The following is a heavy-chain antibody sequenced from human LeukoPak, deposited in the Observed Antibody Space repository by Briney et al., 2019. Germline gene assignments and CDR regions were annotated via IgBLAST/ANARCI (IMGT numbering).Heavy chain of an antibody. D-gene: IGHD3-22*01. CDR2: ISAYNGNT. J-gene: IGHJ4*02. CDR3: ARGSHYYDSSGYSN. CDR1: GYTLTSYV. Sequence: ASVKASCKASGYTLTSYVISWVRQAPGQGLEWMGWISAYNGNTNYAQKLQGRVTMTTDTSTSTAYMELRSLRSDDTAVYYCARGSHYYDSSGYSNWGQGTLVTVSS. V-gene: IGHV1-18*01.